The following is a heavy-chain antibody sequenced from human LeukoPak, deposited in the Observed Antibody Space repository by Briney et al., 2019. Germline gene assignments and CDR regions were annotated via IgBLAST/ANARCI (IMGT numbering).Heavy chain of an antibody. CDR1: GFTFSNYW. V-gene: IGHV3-7*04. Sequence: GGSLRLSCAASGFTFSNYWMSWVRQAPGKGLEWVANIKQDGSEKYYVDSVKGRFTISRDNAKNSLYLQMNSLRAEDTAVYYCARARYSSGWSPTDYWGQGTLVTVSS. J-gene: IGHJ4*02. CDR3: ARARYSSGWSPTDY. D-gene: IGHD6-19*01. CDR2: IKQDGSEK.